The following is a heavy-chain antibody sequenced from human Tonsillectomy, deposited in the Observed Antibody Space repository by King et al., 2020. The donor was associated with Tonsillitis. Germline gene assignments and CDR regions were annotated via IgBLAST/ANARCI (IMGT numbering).Heavy chain of an antibody. CDR1: GFTFSSYS. V-gene: IGHV3-48*02. CDR3: ARNDSGGYYYAGAFDI. J-gene: IGHJ3*02. D-gene: IGHD3-22*01. Sequence: VQLVESGGGLVQPGGSLRLSCAASGFTFSSYSMNWVRQAPGKGLEWVSYISSSSSTIYYADSVKGRFTISRDNAKNSLYLQMNSLRDEDTAVYYCARNDSGGYYYAGAFDIWGQGTMVTVAS. CDR2: ISSSSSTI.